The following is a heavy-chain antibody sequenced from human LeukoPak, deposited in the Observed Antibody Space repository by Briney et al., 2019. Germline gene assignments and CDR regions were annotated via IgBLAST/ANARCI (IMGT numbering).Heavy chain of an antibody. J-gene: IGHJ4*02. CDR1: GFTLSNYW. CDR3: VSPFDY. CDR2: MNSDGSSR. V-gene: IGHV3-74*01. Sequence: GGSLRLSCAVSGFTLSNYWMHWVRQAPGKGLVWVSRMNSDGSSRTYAVSVKGRFTISRDNAKNSLYLQMNSLRVEDTAVYYCVSPFDYWGQGTLVTVSS.